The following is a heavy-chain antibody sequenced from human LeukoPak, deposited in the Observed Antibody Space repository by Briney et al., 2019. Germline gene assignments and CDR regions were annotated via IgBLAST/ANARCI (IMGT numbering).Heavy chain of an antibody. CDR1: GFILRNYA. V-gene: IGHV3-23*01. CDR2: ISSSGGTT. CDR3: ARETLGVTAFDI. D-gene: IGHD2-21*02. J-gene: IGHJ3*02. Sequence: GGSLRLSCAASGFILRNYAMSWVRQVPGKGLEWVSGISSSGGTTYYAGSVKGRFTISRDNSKNMLYLQMNSLRAEDTAVYYCARETLGVTAFDIWGQGTMVTVSS.